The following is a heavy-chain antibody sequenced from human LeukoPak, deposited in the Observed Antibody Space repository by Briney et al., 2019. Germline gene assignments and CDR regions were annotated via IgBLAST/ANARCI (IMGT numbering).Heavy chain of an antibody. CDR2: ISSSSSTI. J-gene: IGHJ3*02. CDR3: ARAIAAPPTDAFDI. Sequence: GGSLRLSCAAPGFTFSSYSMNWVRQAPGKGLEWVSYISSSSSTIYYADSVKGRFTISRDNAKNSLYLQMNSLRAEDTSVYYCARAIAAPPTDAFDIWGQGTMVTVSS. CDR1: GFTFSSYS. D-gene: IGHD6-25*01. V-gene: IGHV3-48*04.